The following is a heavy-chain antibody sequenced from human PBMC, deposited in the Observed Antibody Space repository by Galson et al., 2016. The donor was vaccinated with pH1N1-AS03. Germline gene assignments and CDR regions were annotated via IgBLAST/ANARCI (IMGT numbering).Heavy chain of an antibody. V-gene: IGHV3-74*01. Sequence: SLRLSCAASGFTLRNYWMHWVRQAPGGGLVWVSRINTDETKTYYADSVEGRFAISRDIAKNTVYLQMNSLGPEDTAVFSCARGILGDAVGLDSWGQGTLVTVSS. CDR1: GFTLRNYW. J-gene: IGHJ4*02. D-gene: IGHD1-26*01. CDR2: INTDETKT. CDR3: ARGILGDAVGLDS.